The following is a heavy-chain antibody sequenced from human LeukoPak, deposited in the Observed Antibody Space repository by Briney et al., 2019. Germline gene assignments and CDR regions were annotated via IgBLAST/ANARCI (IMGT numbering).Heavy chain of an antibody. CDR2: VYYSGTT. D-gene: IGHD3-16*01. CDR3: ARDGGTYGMDV. J-gene: IGHJ6*02. Sequence: SETLSLTCTVSSGSISTYYWGWIRQPPGKGLEWIGCVYYSGTTYYNPSLKSRVTISVDSSKNQFSLKLHSVTASGTAVYYCARDGGTYGMDVWGQGTTVTVSS. V-gene: IGHV4-59*01. CDR1: SGSISTYY.